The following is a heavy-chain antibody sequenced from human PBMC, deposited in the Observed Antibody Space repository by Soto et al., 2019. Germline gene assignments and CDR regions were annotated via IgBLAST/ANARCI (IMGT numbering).Heavy chain of an antibody. J-gene: IGHJ5*02. CDR2: IIPILGET. CDR1: GCTISSST. CDR3: TRGYYYDSSGYPDWFDP. V-gene: IGHV1-69*08. D-gene: IGHD3-22*01. Sequence: SVKVSCKTPGCTISSSTISWVRQAPGQGLEWMGRIIPILGETNYAQKFQGRVTITADKSTTTVYLQMNSLKTEDTAVYYCTRGYYYDSSGYPDWFDPWGQGTLVTVSS.